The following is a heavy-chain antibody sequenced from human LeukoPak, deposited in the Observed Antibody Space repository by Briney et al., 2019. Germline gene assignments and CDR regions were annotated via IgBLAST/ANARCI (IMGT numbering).Heavy chain of an antibody. CDR1: GDSVSSNIAA. V-gene: IGHV6-1*01. CDR2: TYYRSKWYN. D-gene: IGHD6-19*01. Sequence: SQTLSLTSAISGDSVSSNIAARNWIRQSPSRCLEWLGRTYYRSKWYNDYAVFVKSGITINPDTSKNQFSLQLNSVTPEDTAVYHILPGIAVAANREWAYYYYYYYMDVWGKGTTVTVSS. J-gene: IGHJ6*03. CDR3: LPGIAVAANREWAYYYYYYYMDV.